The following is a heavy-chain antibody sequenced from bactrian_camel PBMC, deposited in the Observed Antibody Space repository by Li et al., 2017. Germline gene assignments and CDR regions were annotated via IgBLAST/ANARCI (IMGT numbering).Heavy chain of an antibody. Sequence: TYPDNCMGWFRQVPGQAREGLAAIYTDSGKTFYAEADSVKGRFTISQDNAKNTVYLQMTSLKPEDTAMYYCAAGRNPFTIALMSPRIYNYWGQGTQVTVS. CDR3: AAGRNPFTIALMSPRIYNY. CDR1: TYPDNC. V-gene: IGHV3S1*01. D-gene: IGHD4*01. J-gene: IGHJ4*01. CDR2: IYTDSGKT.